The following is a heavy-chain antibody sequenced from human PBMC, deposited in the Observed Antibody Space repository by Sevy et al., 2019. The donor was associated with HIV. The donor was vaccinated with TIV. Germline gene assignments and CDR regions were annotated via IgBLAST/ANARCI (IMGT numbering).Heavy chain of an antibody. J-gene: IGHJ4*02. CDR3: AKNRVDLGTARVFDY. CDR1: GFTFSIYA. V-gene: IGHV3-23*01. Sequence: GGSLRLSCATSGFTFSIYAMSWVRQAPGKGLEWVSSMSGRGGAIYYADSGKGRFTISRDNSRNTLYLHMNGLRVGDTAVYFCAKNRVDLGTARVFDYWGQGTLVTVSS. D-gene: IGHD5-12*01. CDR2: MSGRGGAI.